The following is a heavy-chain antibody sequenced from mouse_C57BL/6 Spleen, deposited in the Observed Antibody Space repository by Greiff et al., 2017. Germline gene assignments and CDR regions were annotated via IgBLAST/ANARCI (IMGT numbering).Heavy chain of an antibody. CDR2: ISYDGSN. V-gene: IGHV3-6*01. CDR1: GYSITSGYY. CDR3: AREGRYYDSSLTWFAY. J-gene: IGHJ3*01. D-gene: IGHD1-1*01. Sequence: EVKLMESGPGLVKPSQSLSLTCSVTGYSITSGYYWNWIRQFPGNKLEWMGYISYDGSNNYNQSLKNRISITRDTSKNQFFLKLNSVTTEDTATYYCAREGRYYDSSLTWFAYWGQGTLVTVSA.